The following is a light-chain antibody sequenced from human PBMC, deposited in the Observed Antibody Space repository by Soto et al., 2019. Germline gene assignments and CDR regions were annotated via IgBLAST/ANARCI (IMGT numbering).Light chain of an antibody. CDR2: STS. J-gene: IGKJ1*01. V-gene: IGKV1-39*01. CDR1: QSIANY. Sequence: DIQMTQSPSSLSASVGDRVTISCRASQSIANYLYWYQQQPGKAPKLLIYSTSTLETEVPSRFSGSGSGTDFTLTINSLQPEDCGTYYCRQSYSFPRTFGQGTKVDIK. CDR3: RQSYSFPRT.